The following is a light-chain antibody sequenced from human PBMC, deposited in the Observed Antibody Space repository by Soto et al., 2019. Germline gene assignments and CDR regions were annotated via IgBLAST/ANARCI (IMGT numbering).Light chain of an antibody. CDR2: EVY. V-gene: IGKV2D-29*02. Sequence: DVVMTQTPLSLSVAPGQPSSISCKSSHSLLHITGETFLFWYIQKPGHYPQTLIYEVYTRVSGVTDRLSGSGSGKDFTLEISRVETDDVGIYYCMQSTQLPPTFGQGTRLENK. J-gene: IGKJ5*01. CDR3: MQSTQLPPT. CDR1: HSLLHITGETF.